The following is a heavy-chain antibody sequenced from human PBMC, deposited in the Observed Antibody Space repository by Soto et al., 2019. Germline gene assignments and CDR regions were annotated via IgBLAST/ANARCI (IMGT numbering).Heavy chain of an antibody. CDR2: ISRSGSLN. D-gene: IGHD6-6*01. CDR1: GFSFSDYS. CDR3: ARDLEYSSSWYYYYGLDV. V-gene: IGHV3-48*02. Sequence: PGESLKISCAASGFSFSDYSINWVRQAPGKGLEWLSYISRSGSLNYYADSVKGRFTISRDNAKNSLYLEMNSVRDEDTAMYYCARDLEYSSSWYYYYGLDVWGHGTTVTVYS. J-gene: IGHJ6*02.